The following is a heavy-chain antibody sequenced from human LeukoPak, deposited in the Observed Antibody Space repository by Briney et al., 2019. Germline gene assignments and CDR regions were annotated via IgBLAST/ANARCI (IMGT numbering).Heavy chain of an antibody. V-gene: IGHV3-15*01. D-gene: IGHD7-27*01. CDR2: IKSKTGGATT. CDR1: GFTFSNAW. CDR3: STGSPNWGVFDY. J-gene: IGHJ4*02. Sequence: PGGSLRLSCAASGFTFSNAWMSWVRQAPGKGREWGGRIKSKTGGATTAYAAPVKGRFTFSSDDSKNTLYLRMNSLNTEDTAVYYCSTGSPNWGVFDYWRQGTLVTVSS.